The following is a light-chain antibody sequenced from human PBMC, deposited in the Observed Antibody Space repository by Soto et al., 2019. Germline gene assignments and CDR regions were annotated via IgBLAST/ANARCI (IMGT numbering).Light chain of an antibody. CDR3: QQYHNWPPIT. CDR2: DAS. V-gene: IGKV3-11*01. CDR1: QGVSSY. Sequence: EIVLTPSPATLSLSPVERATLSCRASQGVSSYLAWYQQKPGQAPRLLIYDASNRATGIPARFSGSGSGTEFTLTISNLQSEDFAVYFCQQYHNWPPITFGQGTRLEIK. J-gene: IGKJ5*01.